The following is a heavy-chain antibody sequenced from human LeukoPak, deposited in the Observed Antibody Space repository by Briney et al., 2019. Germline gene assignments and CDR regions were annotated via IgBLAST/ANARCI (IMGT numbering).Heavy chain of an antibody. CDR2: ISAYDGNT. CDR1: GYTFTSYG. V-gene: IGHV1-18*01. CDR3: ARVRTRYSGIKWGNFDY. Sequence: ASVKVSCKASGYTFTSYGISWVRQAPGQGLEWMGWISAYDGNTNYAQKLQGRVTMTTDTSTSTAYMELRSLRSDDTAVYYCARVRTRYSGIKWGNFDYWGQGTLVTVSS. D-gene: IGHD1-26*01. J-gene: IGHJ4*02.